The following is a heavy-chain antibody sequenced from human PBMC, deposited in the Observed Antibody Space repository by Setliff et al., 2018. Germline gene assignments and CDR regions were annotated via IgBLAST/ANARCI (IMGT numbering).Heavy chain of an antibody. Sequence: SETLSLTCAVYGGSFSGYYWSWIRQPPGKGLEWIGEINHSGSTNYNPSLKSRVTISVDTSRNQFSLKLSSVTAADTAVYYCARGGYSYGHHYYYYMDVWGKGTTVTVSS. J-gene: IGHJ6*03. CDR2: INHSGST. CDR3: ARGGYSYGHHYYYYMDV. V-gene: IGHV4-34*01. CDR1: GGSFSGYY. D-gene: IGHD5-18*01.